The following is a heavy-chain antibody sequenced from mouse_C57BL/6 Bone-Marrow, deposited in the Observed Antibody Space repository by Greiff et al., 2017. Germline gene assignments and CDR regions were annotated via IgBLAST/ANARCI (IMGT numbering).Heavy chain of an antibody. CDR2: IYPRRGNT. D-gene: IGHD3-1*01. J-gene: IGHJ2*01. V-gene: IGHV1-81*01. CDR1: GYTFTSYG. Sequence: VQLQPSGAELARPGASVTLSCKASGYTFTSYGISWVKQRTGQGLEWIGEIYPRRGNTYYNEKFKGKATLTADKSSSTAYMELRSLTSEDSAVYFCARRAGYWGQGTTLTVSS. CDR3: ARRAGY.